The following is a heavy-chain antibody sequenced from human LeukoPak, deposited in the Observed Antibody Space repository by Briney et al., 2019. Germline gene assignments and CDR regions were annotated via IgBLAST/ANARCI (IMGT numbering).Heavy chain of an antibody. Sequence: SETLSLTCAVYGGSFSGYYWSWIRQPPGKGLEWIGEINHSGSTNYNPSLKSRVTISVDTSKNQFSLKLSSVTAADTAVYYCASVDTAMADDAFDIWGQGTMVTVSS. D-gene: IGHD5-18*01. V-gene: IGHV4-34*01. CDR1: GGSFSGYY. J-gene: IGHJ3*02. CDR3: ASVDTAMADDAFDI. CDR2: INHSGST.